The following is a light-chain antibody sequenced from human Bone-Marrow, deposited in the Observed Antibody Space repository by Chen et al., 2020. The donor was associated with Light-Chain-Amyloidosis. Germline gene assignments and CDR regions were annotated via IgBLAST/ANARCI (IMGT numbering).Light chain of an antibody. V-gene: IGLV3-25*03. Sequence: SYELTQPPPVSVSPGQTARITCSGDDLPTKYAYWYQQQPGQAPVLVVHRDTERPSGISARFSGSSSGTTATLTISGVQAEDEADYHCQSADSSGTYEVIFGGGTKLTVL. CDR2: RDT. CDR3: QSADSSGTYEVI. CDR1: DLPTKY. J-gene: IGLJ2*01.